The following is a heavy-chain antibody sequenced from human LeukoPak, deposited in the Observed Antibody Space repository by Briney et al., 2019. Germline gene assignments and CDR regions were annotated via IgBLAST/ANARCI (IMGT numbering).Heavy chain of an antibody. CDR1: GGSFSGYY. CDR2: INHSGST. CDR3: ARGELRYFDWLLRGTYFDY. Sequence: KPSETLSLTCAVYGGSFSGYYWSWIRQPPGKWLEWIGEINHSGSTNYNPSLKSRVTISVDTSENQFSLKLSSVTAADTAVYYCARGELRYFDWLLRGTYFDYWGQGTLVTVSS. J-gene: IGHJ4*02. V-gene: IGHV4-34*01. D-gene: IGHD3-9*01.